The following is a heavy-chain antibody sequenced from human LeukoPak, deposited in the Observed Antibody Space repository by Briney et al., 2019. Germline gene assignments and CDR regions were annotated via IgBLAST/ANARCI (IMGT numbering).Heavy chain of an antibody. D-gene: IGHD6-19*01. Sequence: QTLSLTCAISGDSVSTNSAAWNWIRQSPSRGLEWLARTYYRSKWSNDYAVSVKSRTTINPDTSKNQFSLQMNSVTAAETAVYYSAKHRYSDYPSGWYGIDTWGQGILVTVSS. CDR2: TYYRSKWSN. CDR1: GDSVSTNSAA. J-gene: IGHJ5*02. CDR3: AKHRYSDYPSGWYGIDT. V-gene: IGHV6-1*01.